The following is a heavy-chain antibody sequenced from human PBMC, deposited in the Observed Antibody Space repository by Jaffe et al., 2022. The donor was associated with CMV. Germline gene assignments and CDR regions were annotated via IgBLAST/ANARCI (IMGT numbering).Heavy chain of an antibody. CDR2: ISGSGGST. Sequence: EVQLVESGGGLVQPGGSLRLSCAASGFTFSSYAMSWVRQAPGKGLEWVSAISGSGGSTYYADSVKGRFTISRDNSKNTLYLQMNSLRAEDTAVYYCAKSCGSSGCPRKGPGGRPSGFDYWGQGTLVTVSS. CDR1: GFTFSSYA. D-gene: IGHD6-19*01. J-gene: IGHJ4*02. CDR3: AKSCGSSGCPRKGPGGRPSGFDY. V-gene: IGHV3-23*04.